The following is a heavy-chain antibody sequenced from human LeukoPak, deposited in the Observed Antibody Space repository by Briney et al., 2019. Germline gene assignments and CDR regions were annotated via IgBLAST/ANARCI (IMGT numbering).Heavy chain of an antibody. CDR1: GYTFTGYY. J-gene: IGHJ4*02. D-gene: IGHD4-23*01. V-gene: IGHV1-2*02. Sequence: ASVKVSCKASGYTFTGYYMHWVRQAPGQGLEWMGWINPKGGGTNYAQKFQGRVTMTRDTSISTAYMELSRLRSDDTAVYYCASVYGGNGGFDYWGQGTLVTVSS. CDR3: ASVYGGNGGFDY. CDR2: INPKGGGT.